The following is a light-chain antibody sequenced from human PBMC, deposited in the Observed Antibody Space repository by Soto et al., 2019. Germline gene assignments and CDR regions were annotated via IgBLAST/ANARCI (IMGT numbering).Light chain of an antibody. Sequence: ESVVTQSPGTLALSPGERATLSCRASQSVSSSYLAWYQQKPGQAPRLLIYGASSRATGIPDRFSGSGSGTDFTLTISRLEPEDFAVYYCQQYGSSPQTFGQGTKV. CDR3: QQYGSSPQT. CDR2: GAS. CDR1: QSVSSSY. V-gene: IGKV3-20*01. J-gene: IGKJ1*01.